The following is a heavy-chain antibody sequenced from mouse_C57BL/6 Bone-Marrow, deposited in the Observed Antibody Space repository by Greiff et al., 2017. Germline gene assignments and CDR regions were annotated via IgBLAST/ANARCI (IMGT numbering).Heavy chain of an antibody. D-gene: IGHD2-4*01. CDR2: IDPENGDT. Sequence: EVQLQESGAELVRPGASVKLSCTASGFNIKDDYMHWVKQRPEQGLEWIGWIDPENGDTEYASKFQGKATITAYTSSHTAYLQLSSLTAEDTAVYYCTTLYYEYDEDYWGQGTTLTVSS. J-gene: IGHJ2*01. V-gene: IGHV14-4*01. CDR3: TTLYYEYDEDY. CDR1: GFNIKDDY.